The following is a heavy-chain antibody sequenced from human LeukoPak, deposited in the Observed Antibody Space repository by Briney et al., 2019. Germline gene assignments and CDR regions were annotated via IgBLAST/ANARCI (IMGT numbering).Heavy chain of an antibody. D-gene: IGHD6-19*01. V-gene: IGHV1-69*13. CDR2: IIPIFGTA. CDR1: GGTFSSYA. CDR3: ARAGASSGWYSY. Sequence: SVKVSCKASGGTFSSYAISWVRQAPGQGLEGMGGIIPIFGTANYAQKFQGRVTITADESTSTAYMELSSLRSEGTAACYCARAGASSGWYSYWGQGTLVTVSS. J-gene: IGHJ4*02.